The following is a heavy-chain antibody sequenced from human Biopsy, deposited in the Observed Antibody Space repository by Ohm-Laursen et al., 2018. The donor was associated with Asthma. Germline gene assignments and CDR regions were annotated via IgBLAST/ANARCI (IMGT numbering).Heavy chain of an antibody. D-gene: IGHD3-9*01. CDR3: ARTYYDFLTGQVKDVFGV. V-gene: IGHV1-3*04. CDR1: GYNFISFA. Sequence: GASVKVSCKASGYNFISFAIHWVRQAPGQRLEWMGWANTGNGDTKYSQQFQGRVTITRDTSASTAYMELRSLRSEDTATYYCARTYYDFLTGQVKDVFGVWGQGTMVTVSS. CDR2: ANTGNGDT. J-gene: IGHJ3*01.